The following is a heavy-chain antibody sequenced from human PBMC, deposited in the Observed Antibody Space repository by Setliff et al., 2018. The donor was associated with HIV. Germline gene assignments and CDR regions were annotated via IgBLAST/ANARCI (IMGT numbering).Heavy chain of an antibody. J-gene: IGHJ5*02. CDR2: IYYSGST. D-gene: IGHD3-3*01. CDR1: GGSMGSHY. Sequence: PSETLSLTCVISGGSMGSHYWSWIRQSPGKGLEWIGYIYYSGSTNYNPSLKSRVTISVDTSKNQFSLKLSSVTAADTAVYYCARSEEIAWFDPWGQGTLVTVSS. CDR3: ARSEEIAWFDP. V-gene: IGHV4-59*11.